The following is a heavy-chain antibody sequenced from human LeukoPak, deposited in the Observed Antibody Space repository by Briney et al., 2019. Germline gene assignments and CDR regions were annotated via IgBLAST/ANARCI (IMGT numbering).Heavy chain of an antibody. V-gene: IGHV1-46*01. CDR3: AIGYYDSSGYYYDNFDY. Sequence: ASVKVSCKASGYTFTSYYMHWVRQAPGQGLEWMGIINPSGGSTNYAQKFQGRVTITADESTSTAYMELSSLRSEDTAVYYCAIGYYDSSGYYYDNFDYWGQGTLVTVSS. D-gene: IGHD3-22*01. J-gene: IGHJ4*02. CDR1: GYTFTSYY. CDR2: INPSGGST.